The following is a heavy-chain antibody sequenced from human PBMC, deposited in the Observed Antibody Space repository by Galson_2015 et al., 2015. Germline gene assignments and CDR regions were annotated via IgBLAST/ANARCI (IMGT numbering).Heavy chain of an antibody. D-gene: IGHD2/OR15-2a*01. CDR3: AKVLSPYSYYYYGMTS. CDR1: GSTFSNYA. V-gene: IGHV3-23*01. Sequence: SLRLSCAASGSTFSNYAMNWVRQAPGKGLEWVSAISTTGGSTYYADSVKGRFTISRDNSKNTLYLQMNSLRAEDTAVYYCAKVLSPYSYYYYGMTSGAKGPRSPSP. J-gene: IGHJ6*02. CDR2: ISTTGGST.